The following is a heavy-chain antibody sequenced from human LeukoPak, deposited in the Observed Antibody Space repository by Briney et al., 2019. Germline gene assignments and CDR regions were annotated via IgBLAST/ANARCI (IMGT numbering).Heavy chain of an antibody. V-gene: IGHV4-34*01. CDR2: INHSGST. J-gene: IGHJ4*02. CDR3: ARGLRKYSSSSSPVY. Sequence: PSETLSLTCAVYGGSFSGYYWSWIRQPPGKGLEWIGEINHSGSTNYNPSLKSRVTISVDTSKNQFSLKLCSVTAADTAVYYCARGLRKYSSSSSPVYWGQGTLVTVPS. D-gene: IGHD6-6*01. CDR1: GGSFSGYY.